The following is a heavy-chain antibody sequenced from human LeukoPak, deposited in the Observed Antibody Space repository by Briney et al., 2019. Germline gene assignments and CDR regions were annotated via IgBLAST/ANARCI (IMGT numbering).Heavy chain of an antibody. J-gene: IGHJ4*02. CDR3: AKAPSRRGDGYKTFDY. Sequence: SETLSLTCTVSGGSISSYYWSWIRQPAGKGLEWIGRIYTSGSTNYNPSLKSRVTMSVDTSKNQFSLKLSSVTAADTAVYYCAKAPSRRGDGYKTFDYWGQGTLVTVSS. CDR2: IYTSGST. V-gene: IGHV4-4*07. CDR1: GGSISSYY. D-gene: IGHD5-12*01.